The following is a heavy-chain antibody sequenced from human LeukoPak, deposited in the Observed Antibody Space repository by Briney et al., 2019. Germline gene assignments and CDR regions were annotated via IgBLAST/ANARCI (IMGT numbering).Heavy chain of an antibody. CDR2: IYYLGTT. V-gene: IGHV4-31*03. CDR1: GASISSSGYY. D-gene: IGHD3-22*01. Sequence: SETLSLTCTVSGASISSSGYYWSWIRQHPGKGLEWIGYIYYLGTTNYNPSLRSRVSISVDTSKNQFSLKLSSVAAADTAVYYCARGRGYYYDSSGYNDYWGQGTLVTVS. CDR3: ARGRGYYYDSSGYNDY. J-gene: IGHJ4*02.